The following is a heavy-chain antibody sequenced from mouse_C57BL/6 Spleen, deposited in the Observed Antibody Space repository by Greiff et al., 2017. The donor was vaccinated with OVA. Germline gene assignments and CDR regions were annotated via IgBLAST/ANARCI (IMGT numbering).Heavy chain of an antibody. CDR1: GYSFTSYY. CDR3: ARDQAYDYPWWYFDV. V-gene: IGHV1-66*01. D-gene: IGHD2-4*01. J-gene: IGHJ1*03. CDR2: IYPGSGNT. Sequence: QVQLQQSGPELVKPGASVKISCKASGYSFTSYYIHWVKQRPGQGLEWIGWIYPGSGNTKYNEKFKGKATLPADTSSSTAYMQLSSLTSEDSAVYYCARDQAYDYPWWYFDVWGTGTTVTVSS.